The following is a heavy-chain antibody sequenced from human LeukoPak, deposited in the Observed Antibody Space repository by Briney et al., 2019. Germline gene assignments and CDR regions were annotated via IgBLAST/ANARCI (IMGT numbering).Heavy chain of an antibody. CDR3: AKHSYCSGGSCYPNWFDP. V-gene: IGHV3-23*01. Sequence: PGRSLRLSCAASGFTFSSYAMSWVRQAPAKGLEWVSAISGSGGSTYYADSVKGRFTISRDNSKNTLYLQMNSLRAEDTAVYYCAKHSYCSGGSCYPNWFDPWGQGTLVTVSS. D-gene: IGHD2-15*01. CDR2: ISGSGGST. CDR1: GFTFSSYA. J-gene: IGHJ5*02.